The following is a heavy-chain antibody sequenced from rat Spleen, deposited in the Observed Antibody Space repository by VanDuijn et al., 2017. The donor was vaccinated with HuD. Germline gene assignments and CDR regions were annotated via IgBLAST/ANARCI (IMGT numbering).Heavy chain of an antibody. Sequence: EVQLVESGGGLVQPGTSMKLSCAASGFTFSNYYMAWVRQAPTKGLEWVASITPGGDNSYYRDSVKGRFTISRDNAKSTLYLQMDSLRSEDTATYYCARARGGAGVMDAWGQGASVTVSS. J-gene: IGHJ4*01. V-gene: IGHV5-25*01. CDR3: ARARGGAGVMDA. D-gene: IGHD1-4*01. CDR2: ITPGGDNS. CDR1: GFTFSNYY.